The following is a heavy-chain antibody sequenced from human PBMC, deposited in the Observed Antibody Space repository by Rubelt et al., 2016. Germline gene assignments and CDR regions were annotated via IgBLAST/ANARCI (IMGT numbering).Heavy chain of an antibody. CDR2: ISYDGSNK. J-gene: IGHJ4*02. CDR1: GFTFSSYA. D-gene: IGHD3-22*01. Sequence: QVQLVESGGGVVQPGRSLRLSCAASGFTFSSYAVHWVRQAPGKGLEWVAVISYDGSNKYYADSVKGAFTIARDNAKNTLQLEMNRRRAEDTAVDYCARAVTIVAEYYFDYWGQGTLVTVSS. CDR3: ARAVTIVAEYYFDY. V-gene: IGHV3-30*04.